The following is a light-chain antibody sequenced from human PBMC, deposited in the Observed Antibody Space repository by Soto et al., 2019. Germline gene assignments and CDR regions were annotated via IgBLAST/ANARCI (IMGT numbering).Light chain of an antibody. J-gene: IGLJ1*01. Sequence: QSVLTQPASVSGSPGQPITISCTGTSSDVGSYNLVSWYQQYPGKAPKLMIYEGNKRPSGVSNRFSGSKSGNTASLTISGLQAEDEADYYCCSYAGSSTFVFGTGTKVTVL. CDR3: CSYAGSSTFV. V-gene: IGLV2-23*01. CDR2: EGN. CDR1: SSDVGSYNL.